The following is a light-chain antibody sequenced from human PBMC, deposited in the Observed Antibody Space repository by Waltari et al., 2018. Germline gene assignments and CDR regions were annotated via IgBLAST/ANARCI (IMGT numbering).Light chain of an antibody. CDR2: EVS. Sequence: DIVMTQTPLSLPVTLGEPASISCRSSQSLLDSEDGNTYLEWYLQKPGQSPQLLIYEVSNRASGVPDRFSGSGSDTDFTLKISRVEAEDVGVYYCMQALEFPWTFVQGTKVEIK. J-gene: IGKJ1*01. CDR1: QSLLDSEDGNTY. CDR3: MQALEFPWT. V-gene: IGKV2-40*01.